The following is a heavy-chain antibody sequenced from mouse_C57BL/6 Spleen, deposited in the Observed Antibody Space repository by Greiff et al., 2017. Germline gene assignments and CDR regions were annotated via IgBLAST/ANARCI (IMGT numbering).Heavy chain of an antibody. CDR2: IHPNSGST. CDR3: ARADPCYAMDY. J-gene: IGHJ4*01. CDR1: GYTFTSYW. V-gene: IGHV1-64*01. Sequence: QVQLQQPGAELVKPGASVKLSCKASGYTFTSYWMHWVKQRPGQGLEWIGMIHPNSGSTNYNEKFKSKATLTVDKSSSTAYMQLSSLTSEDSAVYYGARADPCYAMDYWGQGTSVTVSS.